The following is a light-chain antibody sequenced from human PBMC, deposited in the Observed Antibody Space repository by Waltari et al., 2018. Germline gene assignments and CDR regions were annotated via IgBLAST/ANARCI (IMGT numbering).Light chain of an antibody. J-gene: IGLJ2*01. Sequence: QSALSQPASVSGSPGQSITISCTGTSSDVGGYNYVSWYQQHPGKAPKLMIYDADDRPAGFSTRFSGSKSGNTASLTISGLQAEDEADYYCSSYTSSSVVFGGGTKLTVL. CDR3: SSYTSSSVV. CDR1: SSDVGGYNY. V-gene: IGLV2-14*03. CDR2: DAD.